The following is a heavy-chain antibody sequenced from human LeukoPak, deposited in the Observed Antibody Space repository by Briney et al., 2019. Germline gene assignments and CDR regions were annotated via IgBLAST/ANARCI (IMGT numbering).Heavy chain of an antibody. CDR3: AHRNYDFWSGYYQGAFDI. D-gene: IGHD3-3*01. V-gene: IGHV2-5*02. J-gene: IGHJ3*02. Sequence: SGPTLVNPTQTLTLTFTFSGFSLSTSGVGVGSIRQPPGKALEWLALIHWDDDKRYSPSLKSRLTITKDTSKNQVVLTMTNMDPVDTATYYCAHRNYDFWSGYYQGAFDIWGQGTMVTVSS. CDR1: GFSLSTSGVG. CDR2: IHWDDDK.